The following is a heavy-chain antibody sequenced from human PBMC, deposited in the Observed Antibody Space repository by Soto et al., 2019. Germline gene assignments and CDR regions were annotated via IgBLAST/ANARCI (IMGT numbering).Heavy chain of an antibody. J-gene: IGHJ4*02. CDR2: ISYSGST. V-gene: IGHV4-30-4*01. Sequence: QVQLQESGPGLMKPSQTLSLTCSVSGGSINSGDYYWTWVRQPPGKGLEWIGYISYSGSTYYNPSLKSRLTISVDTSKNHFSLTMTYVTAADTAVYFCTRGRGYRYDYWGQGTLVTVSS. CDR1: GGSINSGDYY. CDR3: TRGRGYRYDY. D-gene: IGHD5-18*01.